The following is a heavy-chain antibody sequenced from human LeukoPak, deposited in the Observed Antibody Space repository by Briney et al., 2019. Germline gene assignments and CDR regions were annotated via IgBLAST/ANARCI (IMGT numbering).Heavy chain of an antibody. CDR2: IIPIFGSA. CDR3: ARSSCSGGSCYSVWFDP. CDR1: GGTFSSYA. J-gene: IGHJ5*02. D-gene: IGHD2-15*01. Sequence: GSSVKVSCKASGGTFSSYAISWVRQAPGQGLEWMGGIIPIFGSANYAQKFQGRVTITADESTSTAYMELSSLRSEDTAVYYCARSSCSGGSCYSVWFDPWGQGTLITVSS. V-gene: IGHV1-69*01.